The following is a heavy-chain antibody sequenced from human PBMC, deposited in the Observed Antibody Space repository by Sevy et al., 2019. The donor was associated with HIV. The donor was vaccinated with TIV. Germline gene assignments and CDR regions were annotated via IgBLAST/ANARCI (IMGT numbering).Heavy chain of an antibody. CDR1: GFTFSKYS. D-gene: IGHD2-8*01. Sequence: GGSLRLSCAASGFTFSKYSMSWVRQPPGKGLEWVSTLSFGCGEINYADSVKGRFTISRDNSKSSEYLQMNNLRPEDTAVYYCAREGCTKPHDYWGQGTLVTVS. CDR3: AREGCTKPHDY. CDR2: LSFGCGEI. J-gene: IGHJ4*02. V-gene: IGHV3-23*01.